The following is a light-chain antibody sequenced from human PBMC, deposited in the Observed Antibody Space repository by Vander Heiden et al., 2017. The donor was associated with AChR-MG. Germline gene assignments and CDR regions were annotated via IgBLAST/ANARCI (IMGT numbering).Light chain of an antibody. CDR1: TADVGDYNY. V-gene: IGLV2-8*01. Sequence: QSALTQPPSASGPPGHPVTISCTGITADVGDYNYVSWYQQHPGKAPKLIIYEVKERASGVPARFSGSKSGTTASLTVSGHQDEDEADDYCSSYASSNTWVFGGGTKLTVL. J-gene: IGLJ3*02. CDR3: SSYASSNTWV. CDR2: EVK.